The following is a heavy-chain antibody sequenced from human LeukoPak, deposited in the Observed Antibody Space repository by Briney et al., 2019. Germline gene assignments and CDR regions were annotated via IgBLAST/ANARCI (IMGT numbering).Heavy chain of an antibody. D-gene: IGHD2-21*01. Sequence: GGSLRLSCAASGFTFSSYGMHWVRQAPGKGLEWVAFIRYDGSNKYYADSVKGRFTISRDNPKNTLYLQMNNLRAEDTAVYYCAKEDCGGDCRSYYFDYWGQGTLVTVSS. J-gene: IGHJ4*02. V-gene: IGHV3-30*02. CDR3: AKEDCGGDCRSYYFDY. CDR2: IRYDGSNK. CDR1: GFTFSSYG.